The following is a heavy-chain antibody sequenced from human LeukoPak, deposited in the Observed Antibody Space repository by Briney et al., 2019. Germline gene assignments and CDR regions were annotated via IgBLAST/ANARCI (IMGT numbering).Heavy chain of an antibody. Sequence: GGSLRLSCAVSGFTFSSYDMNWVRQAPGKGLEWVSYISSGNSAMYYADSVKGRFSTSRDNAKNSLYLQMNSLRAEDTAVYYCARAFDIWGQGTLVTVSS. J-gene: IGHJ4*02. CDR3: ARAFDI. V-gene: IGHV3-48*04. CDR2: ISSGNSAM. CDR1: GFTFSSYD.